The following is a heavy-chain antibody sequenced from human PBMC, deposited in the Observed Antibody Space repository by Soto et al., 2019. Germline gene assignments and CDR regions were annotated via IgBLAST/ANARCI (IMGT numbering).Heavy chain of an antibody. CDR1: GYTFSSYG. Sequence: QVQLVQSGGEVKKPGASVEVSCKASGYTFSSYGISWVRQAPGQGLEWMGWIRPYNGNTDYAQKFQGRVTMTTDTSTSTAYMELRSLRSDDTAVYYCARGSTPDWFDPWGQGTPVTVSS. J-gene: IGHJ5*02. D-gene: IGHD4-17*01. CDR2: IRPYNGNT. V-gene: IGHV1-18*01. CDR3: ARGSTPDWFDP.